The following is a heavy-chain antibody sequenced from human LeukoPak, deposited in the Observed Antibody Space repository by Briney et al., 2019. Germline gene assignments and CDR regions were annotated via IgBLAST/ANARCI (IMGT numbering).Heavy chain of an antibody. CDR3: ARAGDLRITMVRGVIGWFDP. J-gene: IGHJ5*02. D-gene: IGHD3-10*01. CDR1: GFTFSDYY. V-gene: IGHV3-11*05. Sequence: GGSLRLSCAASGFTFSDYYMSWIRQAPGKGLEWVSYISSSSYTNYADSVKGRFTISRDNAKNSLYLQMNSLRAEDTAVYYCARAGDLRITMVRGVIGWFDPWGQGTLVTVSS. CDR2: ISSSSYT.